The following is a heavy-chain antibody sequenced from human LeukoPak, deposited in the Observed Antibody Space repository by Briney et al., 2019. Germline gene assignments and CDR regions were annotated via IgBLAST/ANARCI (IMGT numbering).Heavy chain of an antibody. J-gene: IGHJ4*02. D-gene: IGHD6-19*01. CDR3: ARDLAVAGNL. CDR1: GFTFGKYW. Sequence: GGSLRLSCVASGFTFGKYWMSWVRQAPGKGLEWVANIKLDGSEKNYVDSVKGRFTISRDNSKNTLYLQMNSLRAEDTAVYYCARDLAVAGNLWGQGTLVTVSS. V-gene: IGHV3-7*03. CDR2: IKLDGSEK.